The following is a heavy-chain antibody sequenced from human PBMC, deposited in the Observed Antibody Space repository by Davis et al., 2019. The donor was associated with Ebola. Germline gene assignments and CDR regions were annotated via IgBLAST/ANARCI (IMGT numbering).Heavy chain of an antibody. D-gene: IGHD4-17*01. V-gene: IGHV4-34*01. J-gene: IGHJ4*02. CDR2: INHSGST. CDR3: ARERGYTVTQGRFDY. CDR1: GGSISGYY. Sequence: GSLRLSCTVSGGSISGYYWSWIRQPPGKGLEWIGEINHSGSTNYNPSLKSRVTISVDTSKNQFSLKLSSVTAADTAVYYCARERGYTVTQGRFDYWGQGTLVTVSS.